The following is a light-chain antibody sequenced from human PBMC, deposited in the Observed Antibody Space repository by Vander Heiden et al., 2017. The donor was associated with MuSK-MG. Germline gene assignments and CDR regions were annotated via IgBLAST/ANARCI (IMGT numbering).Light chain of an antibody. CDR2: WAS. J-gene: IGKJ4*01. CDR3: QQDDSTPLT. CDR1: QSVLYSPSNKNY. Sequence: DIVMTQSPDSLAVSLGERATINCKSSQSVLYSPSNKNYLAWYQQKPGQPPKLLIYWASTRESGVPDRFSGSGSGTDFTLTISSLQAEDVAVYYCQQDDSTPLTFGGGTKVEIK. V-gene: IGKV4-1*01.